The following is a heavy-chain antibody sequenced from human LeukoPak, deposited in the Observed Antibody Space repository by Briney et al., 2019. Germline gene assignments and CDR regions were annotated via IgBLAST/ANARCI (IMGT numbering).Heavy chain of an antibody. CDR2: IYSGGST. V-gene: IGHV4-4*07. CDR3: ARHAMVRGAYNY. CDR1: GGSISSYH. D-gene: IGHD3-10*01. J-gene: IGHJ4*02. Sequence: KPSETLSLICTASGGSISSYHWSWIRQPAGKGLEWIGHIYSGGSTNYSASLKSRVSISVDTSKNQFSLKLSSVTAADTAVYYCARHAMVRGAYNYWGQGTLVTVSS.